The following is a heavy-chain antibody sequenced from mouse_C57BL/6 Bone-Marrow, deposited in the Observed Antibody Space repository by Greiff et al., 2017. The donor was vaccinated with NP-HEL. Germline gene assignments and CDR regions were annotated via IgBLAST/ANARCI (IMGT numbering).Heavy chain of an antibody. Sequence: EVQVVESGGDLVKPGGSLKLSCAASGFTFSSYSMSWVRQTPDKRLEWVATISSGGSYTYYPDSVKGRFTISRDNAKNTLYLQMSSLKSEDTAMYYCASPYDYDVAWFAYWGQGTLVTVSA. J-gene: IGHJ3*01. CDR3: ASPYDYDVAWFAY. V-gene: IGHV5-6*01. D-gene: IGHD2-4*01. CDR2: ISSGGSYT. CDR1: GFTFSSYS.